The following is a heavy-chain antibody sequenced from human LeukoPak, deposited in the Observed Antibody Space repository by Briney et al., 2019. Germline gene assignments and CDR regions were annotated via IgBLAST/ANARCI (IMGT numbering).Heavy chain of an antibody. D-gene: IGHD3-10*01. Sequence: GGSLRLSCAASGFTFSNYEMNWVRQAPGKGPEWISYIRGSGVTKRYADSVKGRFSISRDNAKNSLDLQMNSLRVEDTGVYYCARADYYGSPGHFGMDVWGRGTTVTVSS. J-gene: IGHJ6*02. CDR2: IRGSGVTK. V-gene: IGHV3-48*03. CDR1: GFTFSNYE. CDR3: ARADYYGSPGHFGMDV.